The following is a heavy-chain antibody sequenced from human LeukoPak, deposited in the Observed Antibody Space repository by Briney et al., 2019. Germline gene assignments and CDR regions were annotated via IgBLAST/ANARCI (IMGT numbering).Heavy chain of an antibody. D-gene: IGHD1-26*01. J-gene: IGHJ4*02. V-gene: IGHV4-39*01. CDR2: IYYSGST. Sequence: SETLSLTCTVSGGSTRSSSYYWGWIRQPPGKGLEWIGSIYYSGSTYYNPSLKSRVTISIDTSKNQFSLKLSSVSAADTAVYYCARHRPEYSGNSFDYWGQGTLVTVSS. CDR1: GGSTRSSSYY. CDR3: ARHRPEYSGNSFDY.